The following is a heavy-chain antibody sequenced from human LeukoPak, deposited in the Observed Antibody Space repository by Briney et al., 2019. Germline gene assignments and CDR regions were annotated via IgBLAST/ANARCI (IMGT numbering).Heavy chain of an antibody. CDR1: GFIFSDYG. CDR2: ISGSGGST. J-gene: IGHJ3*02. V-gene: IGHV3-23*01. CDR3: AKDQWERGADDAFDI. Sequence: GGSLRLSCAASGFIFSDYGMHWVRQAPGKGLEWVSAISGSGGSTYYADSVKGRFTISRDNSKSTLYLQMNSLRAEDTAAYYCAKDQWERGADDAFDIWGQGTMVTVSS. D-gene: IGHD1-26*01.